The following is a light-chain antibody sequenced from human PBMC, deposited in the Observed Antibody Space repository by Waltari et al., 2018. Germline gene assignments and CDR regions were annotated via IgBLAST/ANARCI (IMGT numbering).Light chain of an antibody. CDR2: DVS. Sequence: QSALTQPASVSGSPGQSITTPCTGTSSDVGGYNYVPWYQQYPGKVPKLMIYDVSKWPSGVSNRFSGSKSGNTASLTISGLQAEDEADYYCSSYTSSNTVIFGGGTKLTVL. CDR3: SSYTSSNTVI. J-gene: IGLJ2*01. V-gene: IGLV2-14*01. CDR1: SSDVGGYNY.